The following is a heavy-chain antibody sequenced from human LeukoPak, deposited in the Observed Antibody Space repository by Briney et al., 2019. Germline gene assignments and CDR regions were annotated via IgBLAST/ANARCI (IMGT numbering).Heavy chain of an antibody. CDR3: ARVTGPYYYYYGMDV. V-gene: IGHV7-4-1*02. J-gene: IGHJ6*02. Sequence: ASVTVSCKASGYTFTSYAMNWVRQAPGQGLEWMGWINTNTGNPTYAQGFTGRFVFSLDTSVSTAYLQISSLKAEDTAVYYCARVTGPYYYYYGMDVWGQGTTVTVSS. CDR1: GYTFTSYA. D-gene: IGHD3-9*01. CDR2: INTNTGNP.